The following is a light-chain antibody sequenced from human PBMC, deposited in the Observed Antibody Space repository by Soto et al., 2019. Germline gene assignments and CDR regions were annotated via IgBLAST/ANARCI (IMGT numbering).Light chain of an antibody. CDR2: AAS. CDR1: QGIRTE. J-gene: IGKJ1*01. V-gene: IGKV1-6*01. Sequence: ATQMTQSPSSLSASVGDRVTIACRASQGIRTELGWYQQKAGEAPKLLIYAASTLQSGVPPRFSGSGSGTDFTLTISSLQPEDFATYYCLQDYDYPRTFGKGTKVEMK. CDR3: LQDYDYPRT.